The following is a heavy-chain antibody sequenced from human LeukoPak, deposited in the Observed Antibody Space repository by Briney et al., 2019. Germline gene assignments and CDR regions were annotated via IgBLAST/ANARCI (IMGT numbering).Heavy chain of an antibody. V-gene: IGHV3-30*04. CDR2: ISYDGSNK. D-gene: IGHD4-23*01. CDR1: GFTFSSYA. J-gene: IGHJ4*02. CDR3: ASYGGNSVFDY. Sequence: GGSLRLSCAASGFTFSSYAMHWVRQAPGKGLEWVAVISYDGSNKYYADSVKGRFTISRDNSKNTLYLQMNSLRAEDTAVYYCASYGGNSVFDYWGQGTLVTVSS.